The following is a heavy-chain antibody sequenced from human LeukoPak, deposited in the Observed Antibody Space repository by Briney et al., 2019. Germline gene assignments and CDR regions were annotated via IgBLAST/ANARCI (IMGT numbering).Heavy chain of an antibody. CDR3: ARDPRPSYDSSGYYYPGDY. CDR2: INPSGGRI. J-gene: IGHJ4*02. Sequence: ASVKVSCKASGYTFTSYYMHWVRQAPGQGLEWMAIINPSGGRISYAQKFQGGVTMTRDTSTSTVYMELSSLRSEDTAVYYCARDPRPSYDSSGYYYPGDYWGQGTLVTVSS. D-gene: IGHD3-22*01. CDR1: GYTFTSYY. V-gene: IGHV1-46*01.